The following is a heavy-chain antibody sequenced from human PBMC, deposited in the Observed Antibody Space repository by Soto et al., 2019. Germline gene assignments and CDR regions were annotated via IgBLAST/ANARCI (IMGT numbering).Heavy chain of an antibody. D-gene: IGHD3-22*01. CDR2: IIPIFGTT. J-gene: IGHJ3*02. CDR1: GGTFSNYA. CDR3: ARQEVPKYYYDSSGLTDAFDI. Sequence: VSSVKVSCKASGGTFSNYAISWVRQAPGQGLEWMGGIIPIFGTTNYAQKFQGRVTITADEFTSTAYMELSSLRSEDTAVYYCARQEVPKYYYDSSGLTDAFDIWGQGTMVTVSS. V-gene: IGHV1-69*13.